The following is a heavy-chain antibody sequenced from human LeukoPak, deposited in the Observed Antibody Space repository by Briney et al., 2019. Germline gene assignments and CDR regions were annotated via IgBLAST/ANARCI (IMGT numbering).Heavy chain of an antibody. Sequence: GGSLRLSCSASGFTFSDAWMSWVRQAPGKGLEWVGRIKSKTDGGTTDYAAPVKGRFTISRDDSKNTLYLQMNSLKTEDTAVYYCTTRGGSFSIFDYWGQGTLVTVSS. CDR3: TTRGGSFSIFDY. J-gene: IGHJ4*02. D-gene: IGHD1-26*01. CDR2: IKSKTDGGTT. CDR1: GFTFSDAW. V-gene: IGHV3-15*01.